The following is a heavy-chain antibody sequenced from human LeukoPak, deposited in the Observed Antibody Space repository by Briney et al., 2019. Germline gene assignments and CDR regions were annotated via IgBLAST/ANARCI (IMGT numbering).Heavy chain of an antibody. CDR2: ISWNSGSI. Sequence: GGSLRLSCAAPGFTFDDYAMHWVRQATGKGLEWVSGISWNSGSIGDADSVKGRFTISRDNAKNSLYLQMNSLRAEDMALYYCAKDLYSIHYRAAEYYYYYYMDVWGKGTTVTVSS. D-gene: IGHD4-11*01. J-gene: IGHJ6*03. CDR1: GFTFDDYA. V-gene: IGHV3-9*03. CDR3: AKDLYSIHYRAAEYYYYYYMDV.